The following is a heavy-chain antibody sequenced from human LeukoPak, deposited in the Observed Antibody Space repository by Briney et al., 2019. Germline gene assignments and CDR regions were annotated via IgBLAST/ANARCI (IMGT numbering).Heavy chain of an antibody. J-gene: IGHJ3*02. V-gene: IGHV3-7*05. CDR2: IDQSGGRN. D-gene: IGHD3-16*01. CDR3: ARDVEGGTFDI. CDR1: GFTFSNYY. Sequence: PGGSLRLSCVASGFTFSNYYMSWVRQAPGRGLEWVANIDQSGGRNNYVDSVKGRFTISRDNAKNSLFLEMSSLRADDTAVYFCARDVEGGTFDIWGQGTTVTVSS.